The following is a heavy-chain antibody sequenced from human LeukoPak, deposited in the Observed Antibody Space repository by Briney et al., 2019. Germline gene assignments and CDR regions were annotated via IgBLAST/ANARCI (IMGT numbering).Heavy chain of an antibody. CDR2: IYTSGST. J-gene: IGHJ3*02. CDR1: GYSISSGYY. V-gene: IGHV4-61*02. D-gene: IGHD6-6*01. Sequence: PSETLSLTCTVSGYSISSGYYWSWIRQPAGKGLEWIGRIYTSGSTNYNPSLKSRVTISVDTSKNQFSLKLSSVTAADTAVYYCARGAARVAFDIWGQGTMVTVSS. CDR3: ARGAARVAFDI.